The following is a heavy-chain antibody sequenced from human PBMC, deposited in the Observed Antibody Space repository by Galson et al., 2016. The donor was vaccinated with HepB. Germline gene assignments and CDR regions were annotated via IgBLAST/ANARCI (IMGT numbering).Heavy chain of an antibody. J-gene: IGHJ4*02. CDR3: ARVRRSGGSFFDY. CDR2: INPSGGST. D-gene: IGHD2-15*01. Sequence: SVKVSCKASGYTFSSFYLHWVRQAPGQGLEWMGLINPSGGSTTYAQKFQGRVTMTRDTSTSTVYMELSSLTSEDTAVYYCARVRRSGGSFFDYWGQGTLVTVSS. V-gene: IGHV1-46*01. CDR1: GYTFSSFY.